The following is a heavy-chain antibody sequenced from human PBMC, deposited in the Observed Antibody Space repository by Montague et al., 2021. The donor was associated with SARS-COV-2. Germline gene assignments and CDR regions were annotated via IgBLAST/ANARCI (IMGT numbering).Heavy chain of an antibody. J-gene: IGHJ3*02. D-gene: IGHD3-22*01. CDR2: LRYSAST. CDR3: ASPTYYYDSSGSDAFDI. V-gene: IGHV4-39*01. Sequence: SETLSLTCTVSGGSISSSNYYWGWIRQPPGKGLEWIVSLRYSASTYYNPSLKGRVTISVDTSKNQFSLKLSSVTAADTDVYYCASPTYYYDSSGSDAFDIWGQGTMVAVSS. CDR1: GGSISSSNYY.